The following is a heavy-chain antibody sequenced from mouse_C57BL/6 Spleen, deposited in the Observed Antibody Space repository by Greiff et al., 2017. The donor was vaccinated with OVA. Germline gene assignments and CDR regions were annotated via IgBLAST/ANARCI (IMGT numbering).Heavy chain of an antibody. CDR2: ISYDGSN. D-gene: IGHD4-1*01. CDR1: GYSITSGYY. V-gene: IGHV3-6*01. Sequence: DVQLVESGPGLVKPSQSLSLTCSVTGYSITSGYYWNWIRQFPGNKLEWMGYISYDGSNNYNPSLKNRISITRDTSKNQFFLKLNSVTTEDTATYYCARKRLGRGFAYWGQGTLVTVSA. CDR3: ARKRLGRGFAY. J-gene: IGHJ3*01.